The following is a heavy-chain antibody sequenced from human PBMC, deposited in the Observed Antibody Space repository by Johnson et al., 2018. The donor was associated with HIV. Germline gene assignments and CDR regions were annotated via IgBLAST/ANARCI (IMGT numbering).Heavy chain of an antibody. J-gene: IGHJ3*02. Sequence: EVQLVESGGGLVQPGGSLRLSCAASGITVSSNYMSWVRQAPGKGLEWVSVIYSGGSTYYADSVTGRFTISRDNSKNTLYLQMNSLRAEDTAVYYCARGAIKYSSSWLGAFDIWGQGTMVTVSS. CDR3: ARGAIKYSSSWLGAFDI. CDR2: IYSGGST. V-gene: IGHV3-66*02. D-gene: IGHD6-6*01. CDR1: GITVSSNY.